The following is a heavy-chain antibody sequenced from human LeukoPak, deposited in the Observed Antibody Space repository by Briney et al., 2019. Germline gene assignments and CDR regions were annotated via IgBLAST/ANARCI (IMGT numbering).Heavy chain of an antibody. CDR2: INHSGST. D-gene: IGHD2-8*01. CDR3: ARVLTVYARFFDY. J-gene: IGHJ4*02. Sequence: SETLSLTCAVYGGSFSGYYWSWIRQPPGKGLEWIGEINHSGSTNYNPSLKSRVTISVDTSKNQFSLKLSSVTAADTAVYYCARVLTVYARFFDYWGQGTLVTVSS. V-gene: IGHV4-34*01. CDR1: GGSFSGYY.